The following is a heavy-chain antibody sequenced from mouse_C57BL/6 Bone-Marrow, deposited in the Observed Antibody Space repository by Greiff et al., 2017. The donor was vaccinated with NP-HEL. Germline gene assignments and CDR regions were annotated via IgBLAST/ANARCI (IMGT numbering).Heavy chain of an antibody. Sequence: QVQLQQPGAELVKPGASVKLSCKASGYTFTSYWMHWVKQRPGQGLEWIGMIHPNSGSTNYNEKFKSKATLTVDKASSTAYMQLSSLTSEDSAVYYCARSANWDAFDYWGQGTTLTVSS. D-gene: IGHD4-1*01. J-gene: IGHJ2*01. CDR2: IHPNSGST. V-gene: IGHV1-64*01. CDR3: ARSANWDAFDY. CDR1: GYTFTSYW.